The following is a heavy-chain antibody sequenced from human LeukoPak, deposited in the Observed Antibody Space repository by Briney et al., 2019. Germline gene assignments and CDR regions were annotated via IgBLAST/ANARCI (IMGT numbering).Heavy chain of an antibody. D-gene: IGHD3-22*01. CDR3: ARVNPEYYYDSSGYYGPLGY. V-gene: IGHV1-2*02. CDR1: GYTFTGYY. J-gene: IGHJ4*02. CDR2: INPNSGGT. Sequence: ASVKVSCKASGYTFTGYYMHWVRQAPGQGLEWMGWINPNSGGTNYAQKFQGRVTITRDTSISTAYMELSRLRSDDTAVYYCARVNPEYYYDSSGYYGPLGYWGQGTLVTVS.